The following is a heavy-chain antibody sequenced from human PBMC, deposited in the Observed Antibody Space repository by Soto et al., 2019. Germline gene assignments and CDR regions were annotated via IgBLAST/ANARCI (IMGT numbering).Heavy chain of an antibody. CDR1: GFTFSSYW. CDR2: INSDGSST. CDR3: VRTSLVVAAATREDY. V-gene: IGHV3-74*01. Sequence: EVQLVESGGGLVQPGGSLRLSCAASGFTFSSYWMHWVRQAPGKGLVWVSRINSDGSSTSYADSVKGRFTISRDNDKNTMYLQMNRLSAEDTAVYYCVRTSLVVAAATREDYWGQGTLVTVSS. J-gene: IGHJ4*02. D-gene: IGHD2-15*01.